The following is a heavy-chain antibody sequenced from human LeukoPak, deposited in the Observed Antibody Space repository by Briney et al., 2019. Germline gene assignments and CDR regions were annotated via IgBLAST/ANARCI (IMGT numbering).Heavy chain of an antibody. CDR2: IYSGYST. CDR1: GFTVSGNY. V-gene: IGHV3-66*01. J-gene: IGHJ3*02. D-gene: IGHD1-26*01. Sequence: GGSLRLSCAASGFTVSGNYMSWVRQAPGKGLEWVSGIYSGYSTYYADSVKGRFTISRDNSKNTLYLQMNSLRAEDTAVYYCARAPSGSYYDSYAFDIWGQGTIVTVSS. CDR3: ARAPSGSYYDSYAFDI.